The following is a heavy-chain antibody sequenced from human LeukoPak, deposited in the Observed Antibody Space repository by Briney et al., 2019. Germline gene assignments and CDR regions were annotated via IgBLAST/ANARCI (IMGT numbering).Heavy chain of an antibody. D-gene: IGHD5-18*01. V-gene: IGHV1-69*04. CDR3: ARDLSSGYSYGYFDI. J-gene: IGHJ3*02. Sequence: GASVKVSCKASGGTFSSYAISWVRQAPGQGLEWMGRIIPILGIANYAQKFQGRVTITADKSTSTAYMELSSLRSEDTAVYYCARDLSSGYSYGYFDIWGQGTMVTVSS. CDR1: GGTFSSYA. CDR2: IIPILGIA.